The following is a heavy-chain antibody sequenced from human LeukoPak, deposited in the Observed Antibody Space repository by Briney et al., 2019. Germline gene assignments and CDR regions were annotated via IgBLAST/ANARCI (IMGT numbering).Heavy chain of an antibody. Sequence: ASVKVSCKASGYTFTSYDINWVRQATGQGLEWMGWINTNTGNPTYAQGFTGRFVFSLDTSVSTAYLQISSLKAEDTAVYYCARIPHDYYGSGSYDYWGQGTLVTVSS. V-gene: IGHV7-4-1*02. CDR1: GYTFTSYD. D-gene: IGHD3-10*01. J-gene: IGHJ4*02. CDR2: INTNTGNP. CDR3: ARIPHDYYGSGSYDY.